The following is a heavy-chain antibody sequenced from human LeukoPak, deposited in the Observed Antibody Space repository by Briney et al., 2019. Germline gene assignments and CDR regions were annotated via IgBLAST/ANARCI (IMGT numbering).Heavy chain of an antibody. D-gene: IGHD5-12*01. CDR1: GGSISSYY. V-gene: IGHV4-59*01. CDR2: IYYSGST. CDR3: ARRSGYDSLDY. J-gene: IGHJ4*02. Sequence: PSETLSLTCTVSGGSISSYYWSWIRQPPGKGLEWIGYIYYSGSTNYNPSLKSRVTISVDTSKNQFSLKLSSVTAADTAVYYCARRSGYDSLDYWGRGTLVTVSS.